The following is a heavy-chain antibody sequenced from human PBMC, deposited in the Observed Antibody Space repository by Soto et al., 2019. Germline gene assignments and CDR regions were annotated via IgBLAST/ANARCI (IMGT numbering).Heavy chain of an antibody. CDR3: AKDRGDSSGWPFDY. CDR1: GFTFSSYA. D-gene: IGHD6-19*01. J-gene: IGHJ4*02. Sequence: EVQLLESGGGLVQPGGSLRLSCAASGFTFSSYAMNWVRQAPGKGLEWVSAISASGASTYYADSVKGHFTISRDNSKNTLYLQIDSLRAEDTAVYYCAKDRGDSSGWPFDYWGQGTLVTVSS. V-gene: IGHV3-23*01. CDR2: ISASGAST.